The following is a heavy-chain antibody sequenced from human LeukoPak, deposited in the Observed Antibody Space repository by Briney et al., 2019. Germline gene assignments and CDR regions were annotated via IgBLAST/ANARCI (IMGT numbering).Heavy chain of an antibody. CDR3: ARAEYSSSSGYFDY. V-gene: IGHV3-21*01. CDR1: GSTFSSYS. J-gene: IGHJ4*02. Sequence: GGSLRLSCAASGSTFSSYSMNWVRQAPGKGLEWVSSISSSSSYIYYADSVKGRFTISRDNAKNSLYLQMNSLRAGDTAVYYCARAEYSSSSGYFDYWGQGTLVTVSS. CDR2: ISSSSSYI. D-gene: IGHD6-6*01.